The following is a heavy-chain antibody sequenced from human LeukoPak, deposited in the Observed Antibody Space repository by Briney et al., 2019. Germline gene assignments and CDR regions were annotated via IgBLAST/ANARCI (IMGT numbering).Heavy chain of an antibody. CDR3: ARFDPHPAAVPRGWFDP. CDR1: GGTFSSYA. Sequence: SVKVSCRASGGTFSSYAISWVRQAPGQGLEWMGGIIPIFGTANYAQKFQGRVTITADESTSTAYMELSSLRSEDTAVYYCARFDPHPAAVPRGWFDPWGQETLVTVSS. CDR2: IIPIFGTA. J-gene: IGHJ5*02. V-gene: IGHV1-69*13. D-gene: IGHD6-13*01.